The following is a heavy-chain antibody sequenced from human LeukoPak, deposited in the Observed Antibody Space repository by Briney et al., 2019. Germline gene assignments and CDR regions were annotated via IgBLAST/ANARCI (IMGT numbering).Heavy chain of an antibody. D-gene: IGHD3-9*01. CDR3: ARARYYDILTGYYRRDWFDP. Sequence: SETLSLTCAVSGYSISSGYYWGWIRPPPGKGLEWIGSIYHSGSTYYNPSLKSRVTISVDTSKNQFSLKLSSVTAADTAVYYCARARYYDILTGYYRRDWFDPWGQGTLVTVSS. CDR2: IYHSGST. V-gene: IGHV4-38-2*01. J-gene: IGHJ5*02. CDR1: GYSISSGYY.